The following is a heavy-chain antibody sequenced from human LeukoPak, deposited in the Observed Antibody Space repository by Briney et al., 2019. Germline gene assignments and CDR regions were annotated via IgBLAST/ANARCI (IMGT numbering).Heavy chain of an antibody. CDR1: GGSIRTSSYH. Sequence: SETLSLTCTVSGGSIRTSSYHWAWIRQPPGKGLEWIGSAYYGGSTNYNPSLKSRVTISVDTSKNQFSLKLSSVTAADTAVYYCARLPPLRLGELSLRDDAFDIWGQGTMVTVSS. CDR2: AYYGGST. V-gene: IGHV4-39*07. J-gene: IGHJ3*02. D-gene: IGHD3-16*02. CDR3: ARLPPLRLGELSLRDDAFDI.